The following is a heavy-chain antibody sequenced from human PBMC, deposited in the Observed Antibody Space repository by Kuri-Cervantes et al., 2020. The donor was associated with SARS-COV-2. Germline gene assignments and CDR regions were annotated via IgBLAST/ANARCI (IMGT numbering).Heavy chain of an antibody. CDR2: INPNSGGT. D-gene: IGHD2-2*01. CDR3: AREARMYCSSTSCPLDY. CDR1: GYTFTGYY. J-gene: IGHJ4*02. V-gene: IGHV1-2*02. Sequence: ASVKVSCKASGYTFTGYYMHWVRQAPGQGLEWMGWINPNSGGTNYAQKFQGRVTMTRDTSISTAYMELSRLRSDDTAVYYCAREARMYCSSTSCPLDYWGQGTLVTVSS.